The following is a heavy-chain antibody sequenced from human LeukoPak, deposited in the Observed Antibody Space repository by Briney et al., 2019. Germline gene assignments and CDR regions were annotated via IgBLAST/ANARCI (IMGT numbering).Heavy chain of an antibody. J-gene: IGHJ4*02. Sequence: PGGSLRLSCAASGFTVSTYYMSWVRQAPGKGLEWVSIIYSGGTTYYADSVKGRFTVSRDSSKKALYLQMNSLRADDTAVYYCARVPHLYYGSGSYQLDYWGQGTLVTVSS. CDR2: IYSGGTT. D-gene: IGHD3-10*01. V-gene: IGHV3-53*01. CDR1: GFTVSTYY. CDR3: ARVPHLYYGSGSYQLDY.